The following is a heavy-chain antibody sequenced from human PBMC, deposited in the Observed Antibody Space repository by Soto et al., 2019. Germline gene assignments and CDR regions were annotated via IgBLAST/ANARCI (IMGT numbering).Heavy chain of an antibody. D-gene: IGHD1-26*01. J-gene: IGHJ6*02. CDR2: INPSDSYT. Sequence: GESLKISCEGSGYTFTNYWINWIRQMPGKGLELMGRINPSDSYTIYSPSFQGHVTISADKSMNTVYLQWSSLKASDTATYYCARPIIVGATTPFDWYYGMDVWGQGTTVTVSS. V-gene: IGHV5-10-1*01. CDR3: ARPIIVGATTPFDWYYGMDV. CDR1: GYTFTNYW.